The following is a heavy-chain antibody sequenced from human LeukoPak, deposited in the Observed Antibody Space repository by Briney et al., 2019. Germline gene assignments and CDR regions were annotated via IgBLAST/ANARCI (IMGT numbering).Heavy chain of an antibody. D-gene: IGHD4-17*01. CDR1: GFTFSSYG. CDR2: IRYDGSNK. V-gene: IGHV3-30*02. Sequence: GGSLRLSCAASGFTFSSYGMRWVRQAPGKGLEWVAFIRYDGSNKYYADSVKGRFTISRDNSKNTLYLQINSLRAEDTAVYYCAKGSPVPHYYSDYWGQGTLVTVSS. CDR3: AKGSPVPHYYSDY. J-gene: IGHJ4*02.